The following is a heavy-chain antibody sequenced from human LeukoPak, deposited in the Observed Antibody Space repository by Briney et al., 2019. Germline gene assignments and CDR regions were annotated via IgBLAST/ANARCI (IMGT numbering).Heavy chain of an antibody. Sequence: GDSLRLSCAVSGFTFSSYWMIWFRQAPGKGLGWVAHINQDGSVKNYVDSVKGRFTISRDNANNFLYLQMNSLRAEDTAVYYCAKDKNWNVCDYWGRGTLVTVSS. CDR2: INQDGSVK. CDR3: AKDKNWNVCDY. V-gene: IGHV3-7*01. D-gene: IGHD1-1*01. CDR1: GFTFSSYW. J-gene: IGHJ4*02.